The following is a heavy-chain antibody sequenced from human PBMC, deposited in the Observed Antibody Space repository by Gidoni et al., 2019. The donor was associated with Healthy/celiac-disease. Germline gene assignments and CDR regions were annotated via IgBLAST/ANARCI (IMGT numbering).Heavy chain of an antibody. CDR3: ARVGPIVGATTRGGGDYYYGMDV. J-gene: IGHJ6*02. CDR1: GGSISSYY. V-gene: IGHV4-4*07. Sequence: QVQLQESGPGLVKPSETLSLTCTASGGSISSYYWSWIRQPAGKGREWIGRIYTSGSTNYNPPPKSRVTMSVDTSKNQFSLKLSSGTAADTAVYYGARVGPIVGATTRGGGDYYYGMDVWGQGTTVTVSS. CDR2: IYTSGST. D-gene: IGHD1-26*01.